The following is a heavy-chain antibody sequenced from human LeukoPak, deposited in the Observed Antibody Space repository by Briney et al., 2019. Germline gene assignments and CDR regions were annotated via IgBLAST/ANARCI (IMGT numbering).Heavy chain of an antibody. Sequence: PGGSLRLSCAASGFIFSSYKMNWVRQAPGKGLEWVSYISSSGSTIYYADSVKGRFTISRDNAKNSLYLQMNSLRAEDTAVYYCASGGMVNRYYDSSGSDYWGQGTLVTVSS. CDR1: GFIFSSYK. CDR3: ASGGMVNRYYDSSGSDY. D-gene: IGHD3-22*01. CDR2: ISSSGSTI. V-gene: IGHV3-48*03. J-gene: IGHJ4*02.